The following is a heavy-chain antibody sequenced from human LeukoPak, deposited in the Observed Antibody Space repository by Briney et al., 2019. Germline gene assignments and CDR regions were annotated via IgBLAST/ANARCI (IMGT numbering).Heavy chain of an antibody. CDR1: GFTFSGYW. J-gene: IGHJ6*02. CDR3: ARDTSRTMDV. Sequence: PGGSLRLSCAASGFTFSGYWMHWVRQAPGKGLVWVSIINTDGSTTRYADSVKGRFTISRDNAKNTLYLQINSPRVEDTAVYFRARDTSRTMDVWGQGTTVTV. CDR2: INTDGSTT. D-gene: IGHD2/OR15-2a*01. V-gene: IGHV3-74*01.